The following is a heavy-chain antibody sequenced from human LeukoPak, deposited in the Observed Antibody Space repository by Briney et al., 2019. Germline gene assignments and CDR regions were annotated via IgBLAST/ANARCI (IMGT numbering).Heavy chain of an antibody. CDR1: GYTFNTYA. V-gene: IGHV1-18*01. D-gene: IGHD5-12*01. CDR2: ISPYNGNT. J-gene: IGHJ4*02. Sequence: ASVKVSCKASGYTFNTYAITWVRQAPGQGLEWMGWISPYNGNTNYAKKFQGRITMAADTSTSTAYMELGSLRSDDTAVYYCARDRGLYFDYWGQGTLVTVSS. CDR3: ARDRGLYFDY.